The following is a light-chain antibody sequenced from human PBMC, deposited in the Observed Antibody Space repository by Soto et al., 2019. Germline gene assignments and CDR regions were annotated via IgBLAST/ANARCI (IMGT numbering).Light chain of an antibody. V-gene: IGLV2-14*01. CDR1: SSDVGGYNY. J-gene: IGLJ3*02. CDR3: CSYISSSTPWV. Sequence: QSALTQPASVSGSPGQSITISCTGTSSDVGGYNYVSWYQQHPGKAPKLMIYEVSNRPSGVSNRFSGSKSGNTASLTISGLQAEDEADYYCCSYISSSTPWVFGGGTKLTVL. CDR2: EVS.